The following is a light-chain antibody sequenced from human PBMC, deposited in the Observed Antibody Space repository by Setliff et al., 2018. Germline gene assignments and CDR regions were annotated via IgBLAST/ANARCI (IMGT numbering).Light chain of an antibody. CDR2: SNN. Sequence: QSVLTQPPSTSGTPGQRATISCSGSSSNIGGNTVNWYQQLPGTAPRLLIFSNNGRPSGVSNRFTDSKSGTSASLTISGLQSEDEGDYYCAAWDDSLTGSYVFGTGTKVTVL. V-gene: IGLV1-44*01. CDR1: SSNIGGNT. J-gene: IGLJ1*01. CDR3: AAWDDSLTGSYV.